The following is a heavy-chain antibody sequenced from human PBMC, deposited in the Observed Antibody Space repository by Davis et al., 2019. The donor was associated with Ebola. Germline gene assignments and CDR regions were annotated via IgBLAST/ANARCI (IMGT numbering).Heavy chain of an antibody. CDR1: GFSLSNARMG. J-gene: IGHJ6*02. V-gene: IGHV2-26*01. D-gene: IGHD2-2*01. Sequence: SGPTLVTPTQTLTLTCTVSGFSLSNARMGVSWIRQPPGKALEWLAHIFSNDDKSYSTSLKSRLTISKDTSKSQVVLTMTNMDPVDTATYYCARIRGIVVVGDYYYGMDVWGQGTTVTVSS. CDR2: IFSNDDK. CDR3: ARIRGIVVVGDYYYGMDV.